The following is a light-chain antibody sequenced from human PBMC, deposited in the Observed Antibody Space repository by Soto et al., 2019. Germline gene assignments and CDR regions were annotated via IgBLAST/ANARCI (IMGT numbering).Light chain of an antibody. CDR2: GAS. CDR3: QQYGSSRWT. CDR1: QSVSSSY. Sequence: EIVLTQSPGTLSLSPGERATLSCSASQSVSSSYLAWYQQKPGQAPRLLIYGASSRATGIPDRFSGSGSGKDFTLTISTLEPEDFAVYYCQQYGSSRWTFGQGTKVEIK. V-gene: IGKV3-20*01. J-gene: IGKJ1*01.